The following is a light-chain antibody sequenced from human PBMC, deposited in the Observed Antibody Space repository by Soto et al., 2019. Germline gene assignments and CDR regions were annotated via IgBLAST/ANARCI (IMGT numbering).Light chain of an antibody. Sequence: QSVLTQPASVSGSPGQSITISCAGTRDDIGAYDYVSWYQQHPGNAPNLLVYEVTNRPSGVSDRFSGSKSGNTASLTISGLQAEDEADYYCNSYTNSSAVVFGGGTKLTVL. CDR1: RDDIGAYDY. CDR3: NSYTNSSAVV. J-gene: IGLJ2*01. V-gene: IGLV2-14*01. CDR2: EVT.